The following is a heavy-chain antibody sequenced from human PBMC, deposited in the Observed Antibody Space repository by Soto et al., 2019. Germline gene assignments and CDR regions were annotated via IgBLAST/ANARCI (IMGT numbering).Heavy chain of an antibody. J-gene: IGHJ4*02. CDR2: INTDGSIT. CDR3: ARDTNGLHY. D-gene: IGHD2-8*01. Sequence: GGSLRLSCAASGFTFSSYSMNWVRQAPGKGLEWVSRINTDGSITDYADSVKGRFTVSRDNAKNTMYLQMNSLTADDTAVYYCARDTNGLHYWGQGTLVTVSS. V-gene: IGHV3-74*01. CDR1: GFTFSSYS.